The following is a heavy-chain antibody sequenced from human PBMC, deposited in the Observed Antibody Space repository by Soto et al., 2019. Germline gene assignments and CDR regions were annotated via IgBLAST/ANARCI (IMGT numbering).Heavy chain of an antibody. CDR1: GFTFGDYA. CDR3: IADPRNSRHPTYYYYYGMDV. CDR2: IRSKAYGGTT. D-gene: IGHD6-13*01. Sequence: GGSLRLSCTASGFTFGDYAMSWFRQAPGKGLEWVGFIRSKAYGGTTEYAASVKGRFTISRDDSKSIAYLQMNSLKTEDTAVYYCIADPRNSRHPTYYYYYGMDVWGQGTTVTVSS. V-gene: IGHV3-49*03. J-gene: IGHJ6*02.